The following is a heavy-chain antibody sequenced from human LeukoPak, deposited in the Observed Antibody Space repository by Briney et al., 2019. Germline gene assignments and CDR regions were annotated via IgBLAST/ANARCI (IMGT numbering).Heavy chain of an antibody. CDR2: ISSSGSTI. J-gene: IGHJ6*03. CDR3: ARHSGGPAAITHYYYYMDV. CDR1: GFTFSDYY. V-gene: IGHV3-11*04. D-gene: IGHD2-2*01. Sequence: SGGSLRLSCAASGFTFSDYYMSWIRQAPGKGLEWVSYISSSGSTIYYADPVKGRFTISRDNAKNSLYLQMNSLRAEDTAVYYCARHSGGPAAITHYYYYMDVWGKGTTVTVSS.